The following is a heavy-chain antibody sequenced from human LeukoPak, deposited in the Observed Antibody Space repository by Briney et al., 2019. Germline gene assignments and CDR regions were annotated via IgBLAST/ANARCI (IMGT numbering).Heavy chain of an antibody. CDR1: GFIFSRYA. V-gene: IGHV3-23*01. CDR3: AKDLDSSGYYFPLDAFDI. CDR2: LSGSGDTS. J-gene: IGHJ3*02. D-gene: IGHD3-22*01. Sequence: GGSLRLSCEASGFIFSRYAMSWVRQTPGKGLEWISTLSGSGDTSYYADSVKGRFTISRDNSKNTLYLQMNSLRAEDTAVYYCAKDLDSSGYYFPLDAFDIWGQGTMVTVSS.